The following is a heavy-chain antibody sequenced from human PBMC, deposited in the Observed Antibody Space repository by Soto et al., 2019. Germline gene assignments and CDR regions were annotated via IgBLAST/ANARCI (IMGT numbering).Heavy chain of an antibody. D-gene: IGHD2-21*01. CDR1: GFTFSSYG. Sequence: QVPLVESGGGVVQPGRSLRLSCAASGFTFSSYGMHWVRQAPGKGLEWVALIWFDGSNQDYVDSVKGRFTISRDNSKKTVDLQMNSLRAEDTAVYYCARDNDGHNSHLDYWGQGTLVTVSS. CDR3: ARDNDGHNSHLDY. V-gene: IGHV3-33*01. CDR2: IWFDGSNQ. J-gene: IGHJ4*02.